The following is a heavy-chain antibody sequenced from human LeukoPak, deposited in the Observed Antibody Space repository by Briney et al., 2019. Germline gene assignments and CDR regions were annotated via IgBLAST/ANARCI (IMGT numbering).Heavy chain of an antibody. CDR2: IYYSGGA. V-gene: IGHV4-59*01. J-gene: IGHJ4*02. CDR3: ARDIGAARSDY. CDR1: GGSISGYY. Sequence: SETLSLTCTVSGGSISGYYWSSIRQPPGKGLEWIGYIYYSGGAKYNPSLKSRVTISVDTSKNQFSLKLTSVTAADTAVYYCARDIGAARSDYWGQGTLVTVSS. D-gene: IGHD6-6*01.